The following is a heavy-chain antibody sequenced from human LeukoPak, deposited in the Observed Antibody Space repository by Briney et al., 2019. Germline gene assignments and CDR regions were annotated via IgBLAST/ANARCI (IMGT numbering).Heavy chain of an antibody. Sequence: SETLSLTCTVSGGSISSRTYYWGWIRQPPGKGLEWIGTIYYSGTTYYNPSLKSRVTISLDTSKNQFSLKLSSVTAADAAIYYCARDFSSSSTVYYYYYMGVWGKGTTDTVSS. J-gene: IGHJ6*03. CDR2: IYYSGTT. CDR1: GGSISSRTYY. V-gene: IGHV4-39*07. CDR3: ARDFSSSSTVYYYYYMGV. D-gene: IGHD6-6*01.